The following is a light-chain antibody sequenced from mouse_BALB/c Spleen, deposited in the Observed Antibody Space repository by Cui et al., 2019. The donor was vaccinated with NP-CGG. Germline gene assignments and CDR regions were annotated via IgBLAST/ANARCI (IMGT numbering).Light chain of an antibody. V-gene: IGLV1*01. J-gene: IGLJ1*01. CDR2: GTN. CDR1: TGAVTPNNY. Sequence: QAVVTQESAPTTSPGETVTLTCRSSTGAVTPNNYANWVQEKPDHLFTGLIGGTNNRAPGVPARFSGSLIGDKAALTITGAQTEDEAIYFCALWYSNHWVFGGGTKLTVL. CDR3: ALWYSNHWV.